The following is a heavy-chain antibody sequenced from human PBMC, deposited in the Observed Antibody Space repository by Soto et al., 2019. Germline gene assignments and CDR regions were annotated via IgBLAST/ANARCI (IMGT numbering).Heavy chain of an antibody. CDR1: GFTFSSYV. Sequence: HPGGSLRLSCAASGFTFSSYVMSWVRQAPGKGLEWVSTIPGSDGRTDYADPVQRRLTISRDNTKNMLYLQMNSLRVEDTAIYYCAKSLRADYDMIFDQWGQGTLVTVSS. CDR3: AKSLRADYDMIFDQ. CDR2: IPGSDGRT. D-gene: IGHD3-9*01. J-gene: IGHJ4*02. V-gene: IGHV3-23*01.